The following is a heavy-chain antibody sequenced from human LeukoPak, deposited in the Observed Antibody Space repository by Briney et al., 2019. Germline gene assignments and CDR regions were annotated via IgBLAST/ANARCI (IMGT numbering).Heavy chain of an antibody. CDR1: GGSVNSYY. D-gene: IGHD1-1*01. V-gene: IGHV4-4*07. CDR3: ARSNEFRDAFDI. J-gene: IGHJ3*02. Sequence: ASETLSLTCTVSGGSVNSYYLSWIRQPAGKTLEWIGRIYDGGSTNYNPSLKSRVTMSVDTSKNQISLKLKSVTAADTAVYYCARSNEFRDAFDIWGQGTMVTVSS. CDR2: IYDGGST.